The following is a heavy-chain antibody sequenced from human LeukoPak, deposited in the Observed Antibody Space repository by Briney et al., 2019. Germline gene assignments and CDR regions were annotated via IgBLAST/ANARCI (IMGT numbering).Heavy chain of an antibody. D-gene: IGHD6-19*01. V-gene: IGHV1-2*02. CDR3: ARLSSGRTLDY. Sequence: ASVKVSCKASAYTFTDNYMHWVRQAPGQGLEWMGWINANSGGARLAQKFQGRVTLTRDTSISTAYMEVSSLTYDDTAVYYCARLSSGRTLDYWGRGTLVIVSS. CDR1: AYTFTDNY. CDR2: INANSGGA. J-gene: IGHJ4*02.